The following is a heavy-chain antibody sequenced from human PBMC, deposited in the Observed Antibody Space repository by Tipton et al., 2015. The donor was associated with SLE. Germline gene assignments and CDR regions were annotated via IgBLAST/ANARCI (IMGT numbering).Heavy chain of an antibody. CDR3: ARRGANWGSFWFDP. Sequence: TLSLTCTVSGGSISSGGFYWNWIRQHPGKGLEYIGHIYNSGNTYYNPSLNSRVTISVDASKNQFSLKLSSVTAADTAIYYCARRGANWGSFWFDPWGQGTLVTVSS. V-gene: IGHV4-31*03. CDR1: GGSISSGGFY. J-gene: IGHJ5*02. D-gene: IGHD7-27*01. CDR2: IYNSGNT.